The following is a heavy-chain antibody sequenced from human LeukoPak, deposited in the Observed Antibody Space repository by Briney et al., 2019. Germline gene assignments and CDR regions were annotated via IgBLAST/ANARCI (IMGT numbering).Heavy chain of an antibody. CDR1: GYTSTGYY. CDR3: ARDSSSWRAYGMDV. D-gene: IGHD6-13*01. Sequence: ASVKVSCKASGYTSTGYYMHWVRQAPGQGLEWMGWINPNSGGTNYAQKFQGRVTMTRDTSISTAYMDLSRLRYDDTAVYYCARDSSSWRAYGMDVWGQGTTVTVSS. J-gene: IGHJ6*02. CDR2: INPNSGGT. V-gene: IGHV1-2*02.